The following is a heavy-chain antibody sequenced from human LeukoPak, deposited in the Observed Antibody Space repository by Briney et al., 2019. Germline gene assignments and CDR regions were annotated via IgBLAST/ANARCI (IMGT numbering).Heavy chain of an antibody. Sequence: GGSLRLSCAASGFTFSDYGMHWVRQAPGKGLEWVAIIWYDESKKYYEDSVKGRFTISRDNSKNTVHLQMNNLRAEDTAVYFCAREFGIEQQLSYFDYWGRGTLVTVSS. CDR2: IWYDESKK. V-gene: IGHV3-33*01. CDR1: GFTFSDYG. D-gene: IGHD6-13*01. J-gene: IGHJ4*02. CDR3: AREFGIEQQLSYFDY.